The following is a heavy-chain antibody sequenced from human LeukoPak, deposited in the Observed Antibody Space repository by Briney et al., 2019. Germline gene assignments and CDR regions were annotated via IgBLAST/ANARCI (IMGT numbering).Heavy chain of an antibody. CDR2: INPNSGGT. J-gene: IGHJ6*02. D-gene: IGHD3-9*01. CDR1: GYTFTGYY. V-gene: IGHV1-2*04. Sequence: ASVNVSCKASGYTFTGYYMHWVRQAPGQGLEWMGRINPNSGGTNYAQKFQGWVTMTRDTSISTAYMELSRLRSDDTAVYYCARGGDILPVYRIPSYYYSSPGMAVGAQGTTFPV. CDR3: ARGGDILPVYRIPSYYYSSPGMAV.